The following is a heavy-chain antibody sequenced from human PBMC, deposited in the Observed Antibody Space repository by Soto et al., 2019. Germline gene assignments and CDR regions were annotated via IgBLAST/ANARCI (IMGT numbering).Heavy chain of an antibody. CDR1: GDSVSSNSAA. J-gene: IGHJ6*04. V-gene: IGHV6-1*01. D-gene: IGHD3-10*01. CDR2: TYYRSKWYN. CDR3: ARDWVLSTMVRGVHYVMYG. Sequence: QTLSLTCAISGDSVSSNSAAWNWIRQSPSRGLEWLGRTYYRSKWYNDYAVSVKSRITINPDTSKNQFSLQLNSVTPEDTAVYYGARDWVLSTMVRGVHYVMYGWGKGTKVTVYS.